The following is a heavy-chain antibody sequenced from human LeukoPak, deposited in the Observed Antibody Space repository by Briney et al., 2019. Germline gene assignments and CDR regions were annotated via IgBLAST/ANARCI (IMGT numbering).Heavy chain of an antibody. Sequence: GGSLRLSCAASAFTFSSYGVHWVRQAPGKGLEGVAVIWFDGSNKYYADSVKGRFTISRDNSKNTLYLEMNSLRAEDTAVYYCARESRMGRGVDLQPFDYWGQGTLVTVSS. D-gene: IGHD3-10*01. CDR1: AFTFSSYG. J-gene: IGHJ4*02. V-gene: IGHV3-33*01. CDR3: ARESRMGRGVDLQPFDY. CDR2: IWFDGSNK.